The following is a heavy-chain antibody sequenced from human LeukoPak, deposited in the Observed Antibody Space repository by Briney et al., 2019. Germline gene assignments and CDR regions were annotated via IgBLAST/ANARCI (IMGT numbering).Heavy chain of an antibody. Sequence: PGGSLRLPCPATGFTSSRITMRNARQAPGKGLEWVSSIRSNGDTTYNADSVKGRFTIPRDNSKNTLYLQMNSLRVEDTAVYYCAKGLLVGATTPTESWGQGTLVSVSS. CDR3: AKGLLVGATTPTES. J-gene: IGHJ4*02. CDR1: GFTSSRIT. V-gene: IGHV3-23*01. CDR2: IRSNGDTT. D-gene: IGHD1-26*01.